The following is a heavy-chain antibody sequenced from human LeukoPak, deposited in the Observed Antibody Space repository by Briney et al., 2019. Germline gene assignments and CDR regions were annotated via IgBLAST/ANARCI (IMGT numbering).Heavy chain of an antibody. CDR3: ARSSSWYGYNWFDP. CDR2: IYYSGST. V-gene: IGHV4-59*01. CDR1: GGSFSGYY. D-gene: IGHD6-13*01. Sequence: SETLSLTCAVYGGSFSGYYWSWIRQPPGKGLEWIGYIYYSGSTNYNPSLKSRVTISVDTSKNQFSLKLSSVTAADTAVYYCARSSSWYGYNWFDPWGQGTLVTVSS. J-gene: IGHJ5*02.